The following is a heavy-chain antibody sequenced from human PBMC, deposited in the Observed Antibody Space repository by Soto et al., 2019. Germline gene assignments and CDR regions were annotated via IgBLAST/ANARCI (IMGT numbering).Heavy chain of an antibody. CDR2: ISWNSGSI. Sequence: EVQLMESGGGLVQPGRSLRLSCTASGFTFDDYAMHWVRQAPGKGLEWVSGISWNSGSIGYADSVKGRFTISRDNAKNSLYLQMNSLRAEDTALYYCAKDHSSGSDPPAFDYWGQGTLVTVSS. J-gene: IGHJ4*02. CDR1: GFTFDDYA. V-gene: IGHV3-9*01. D-gene: IGHD6-19*01. CDR3: AKDHSSGSDPPAFDY.